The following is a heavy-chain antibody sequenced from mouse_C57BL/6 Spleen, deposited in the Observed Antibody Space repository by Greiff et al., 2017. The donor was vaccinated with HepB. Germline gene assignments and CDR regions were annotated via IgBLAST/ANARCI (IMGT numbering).Heavy chain of an antibody. CDR3: ARREYDYDDGYFDY. Sequence: VQLQQSGPELVKPGASVKISCKASGYTFTDYYMNWVKQSHGKSLEWIGDINPNNGGTSYNQKFKGKATLTVDKSSSTAYMELRSLTSEDSAVYYCARREYDYDDGYFDYWGQGTTLTVSS. J-gene: IGHJ2*01. CDR1: GYTFTDYY. V-gene: IGHV1-26*01. D-gene: IGHD2-4*01. CDR2: INPNNGGT.